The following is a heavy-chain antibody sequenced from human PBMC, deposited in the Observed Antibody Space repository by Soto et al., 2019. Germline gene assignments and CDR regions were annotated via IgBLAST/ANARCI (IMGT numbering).Heavy chain of an antibody. CDR3: ARLGDYAGYYYGMDV. Sequence: PGESLKISFKGSGYSFTSYWIGWVRQMPGKGLEWMGIIYPGDSDTRYSPSFQGQVTISADKSISTAYLQWSSLKASDTAMYYCARLGDYAGYYYGMDVRGQGTTVTVSS. D-gene: IGHD4-17*01. CDR2: IYPGDSDT. V-gene: IGHV5-51*01. J-gene: IGHJ6*02. CDR1: GYSFTSYW.